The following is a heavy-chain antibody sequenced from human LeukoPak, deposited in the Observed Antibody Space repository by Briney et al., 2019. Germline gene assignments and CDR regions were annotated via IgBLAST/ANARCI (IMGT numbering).Heavy chain of an antibody. D-gene: IGHD2-21*01. J-gene: IGHJ3*02. Sequence: SETLSLTCTVSGGSISSYYWSWIRQPPGKGLEWIGYIYYSGSTNYNPSLKSRVTISVDTSKNQFSLKLSSVTAADTAVYYCARYSHCGGDCYDAFDIWGQGTMVTVSS. CDR1: GGSISSYY. V-gene: IGHV4-59*01. CDR2: IYYSGST. CDR3: ARYSHCGGDCYDAFDI.